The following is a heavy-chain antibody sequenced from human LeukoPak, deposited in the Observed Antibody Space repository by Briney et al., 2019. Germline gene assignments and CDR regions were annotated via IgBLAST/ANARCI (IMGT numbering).Heavy chain of an antibody. V-gene: IGHV1-2*02. CDR2: TNPNSGGT. CDR1: GYTFTGYY. CDR3: ARDRGRSGQLLISWFDP. Sequence: GASVKVSCKASGYTFTGYYMHWVRQAPGQGLEWMGWTNPNSGGTNYAQKFQGRVTMTRDTSISTAYMELSRLRSDDTAVYYCARDRGRSGQLLISWFDPWGQGTLVTVSS. J-gene: IGHJ5*02. D-gene: IGHD2-2*01.